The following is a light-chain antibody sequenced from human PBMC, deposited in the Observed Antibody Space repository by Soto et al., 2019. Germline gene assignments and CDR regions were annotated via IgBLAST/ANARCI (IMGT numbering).Light chain of an antibody. CDR3: QQTYITPPAYT. Sequence: DIQMTQSPSSLSASVGDRVTITCRASQSISSYLNWYQQKPGKAPKLLIYAASSLQSGVPSRFSDSGSGTDFTLTISTLQPKDFPINSCQQTYITPPAYTFGKGTRLEI. V-gene: IGKV1-39*01. J-gene: IGKJ2*01. CDR1: QSISSY. CDR2: AAS.